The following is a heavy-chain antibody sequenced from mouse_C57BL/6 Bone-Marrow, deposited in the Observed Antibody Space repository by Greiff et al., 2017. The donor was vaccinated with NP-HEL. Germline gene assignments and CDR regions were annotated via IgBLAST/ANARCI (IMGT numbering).Heavy chain of an antibody. J-gene: IGHJ2*01. D-gene: IGHD1-1*02. CDR2: TWWDDDK. V-gene: IGHV8-8*01. CDR1: GFSLSTFGMG. CDR3: ARIPYGYFAY. Sequence: QVTLKESGPGILQPSQTLSLTCSFSGFSLSTFGMGVGWIRQPSGKGLEWLVHTWWDDDKYYNQALKSGLTISKDTSKNQVFLKISNVDTADTASYDCARIPYGYFAYWGQGTTLTVSS.